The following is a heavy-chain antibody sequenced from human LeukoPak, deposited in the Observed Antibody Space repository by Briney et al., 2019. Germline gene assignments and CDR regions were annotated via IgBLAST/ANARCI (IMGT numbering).Heavy chain of an antibody. J-gene: IGHJ4*02. CDR1: GFTFSSYW. CDR3: ASHSTFVGGATESIDY. D-gene: IGHD1-26*01. Sequence: GGSLRLSCAASGFTFSSYWMHWVRQAPGKGLVWVSCINSDGSHTDYADSVKGRFTISRDNAKNTLYLQMNSLRAEDTAVYYCASHSTFVGGATESIDYWGQGTLVTVSS. V-gene: IGHV3-74*01. CDR2: INSDGSHT.